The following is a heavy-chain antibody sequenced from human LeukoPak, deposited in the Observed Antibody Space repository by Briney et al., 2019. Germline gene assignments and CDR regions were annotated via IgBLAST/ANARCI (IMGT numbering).Heavy chain of an antibody. V-gene: IGHV3-30*18. CDR2: ISYDGSNK. CDR1: GFTFSSYG. Sequence: GGSLRLSCAASGFTFSSYGMHWVRQAPGKGLEWVAVISYDGSNKYYADSVKGRFTISSDNSKNMLYLQMNSLRAEDTAVYYCAKGGYYDNSGYPDAFDIWGQGTMVTVSS. D-gene: IGHD3-22*01. J-gene: IGHJ3*02. CDR3: AKGGYYDNSGYPDAFDI.